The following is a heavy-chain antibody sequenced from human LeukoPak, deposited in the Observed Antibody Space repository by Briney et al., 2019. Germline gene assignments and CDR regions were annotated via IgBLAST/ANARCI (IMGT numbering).Heavy chain of an antibody. CDR1: GGSISSSSYY. CDR3: ARGWPAAIRNNWFDP. Sequence: SETLSLACTVSGGSISSSSYYWGWIRQPPGKGLEWIGSIYYSGSTYYNPSLKSRVTISVDTSKNQFSLKLSSVTAADTAVYYCARGWPAAIRNNWFDPWGQGTLVTVSS. CDR2: IYYSGST. D-gene: IGHD2-2*01. V-gene: IGHV4-39*07. J-gene: IGHJ5*02.